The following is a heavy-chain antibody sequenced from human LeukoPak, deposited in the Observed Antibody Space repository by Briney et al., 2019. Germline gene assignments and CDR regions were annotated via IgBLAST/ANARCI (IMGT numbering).Heavy chain of an antibody. CDR3: ARGSGLYY. V-gene: IGHV4-59*01. Sequence: SETLSLTCTVSGGSISSYYWSWIRQPPGKGLEWIGYIYYSGSTNYNPSLKSRVTISVDTSKNQFSLKLSSATAADTAVYYCARGSGLYYWGQGTLVTVSS. D-gene: IGHD4/OR15-4a*01. CDR1: GGSISSYY. CDR2: IYYSGST. J-gene: IGHJ4*02.